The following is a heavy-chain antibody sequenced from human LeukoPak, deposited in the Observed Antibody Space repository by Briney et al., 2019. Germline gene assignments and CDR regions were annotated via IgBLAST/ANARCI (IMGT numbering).Heavy chain of an antibody. D-gene: IGHD2-2*01. V-gene: IGHV3-15*01. CDR2: IKSKTDGGTT. CDR1: GFTFSNAW. Sequence: GGSLRLSCAASGFTFSNAWMSWVRQAPGKGLEWVVRIKSKTDGGTTDYAAPVKGRFTISRDDSKNTLYLQMNSLKTEDTAVYYCTRGRYCSSTSCSPNWFDPWGQGTLVTVSS. J-gene: IGHJ5*02. CDR3: TRGRYCSSTSCSPNWFDP.